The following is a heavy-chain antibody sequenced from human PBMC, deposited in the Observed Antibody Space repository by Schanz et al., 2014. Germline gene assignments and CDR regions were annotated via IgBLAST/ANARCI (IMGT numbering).Heavy chain of an antibody. D-gene: IGHD6-13*01. CDR2: ISYDESNK. Sequence: QVQLVESGGGVVQPGRSLRLSCAASGFTFSSYAFHWVRQAPGKGLEWVAVISYDESNKLYADSVKGRFTISRDYSKNTLYLQMNSLRAEDTAVYYCAKDIAPLAARPGYGMDVWGQGTTVTVSS. CDR1: GFTFSSYA. CDR3: AKDIAPLAARPGYGMDV. V-gene: IGHV3-30*04. J-gene: IGHJ6*02.